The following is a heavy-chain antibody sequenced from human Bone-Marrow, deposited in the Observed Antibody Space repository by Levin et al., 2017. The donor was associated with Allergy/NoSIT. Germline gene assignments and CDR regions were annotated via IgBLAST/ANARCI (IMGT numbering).Heavy chain of an antibody. CDR1: GFIFSDYA. Sequence: SCAASGFIFSDYAIHWVRQAPGKGLEWVAVISYDGSERHYADSVKGRFTISRDNSKNTLYLQMNSLRREDTAVYYCARDEAAGTVITTSGYWGQGTLVTVSS. D-gene: IGHD3-22*01. V-gene: IGHV3-30*04. CDR2: ISYDGSER. J-gene: IGHJ4*02. CDR3: ARDEAAGTVITTSGY.